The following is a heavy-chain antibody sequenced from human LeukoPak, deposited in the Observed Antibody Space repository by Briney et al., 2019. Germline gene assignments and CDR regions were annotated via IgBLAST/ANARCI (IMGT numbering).Heavy chain of an antibody. CDR3: AKDLRCTDGSCKYFES. CDR1: GFTFSNYD. CDR2: VIGSGSST. V-gene: IGHV3-23*01. D-gene: IGHD2-15*01. J-gene: IGHJ4*02. Sequence: GGSLRLSCAASGFTFSNYDMSWVRRAPAKGLEGGSSVIGSGSSTYYADYVKGRFTISRDNSKSTLYLHMDSLRDEDTALYYCAKDLRCTDGSCKYFESWGQGTLVTVSS.